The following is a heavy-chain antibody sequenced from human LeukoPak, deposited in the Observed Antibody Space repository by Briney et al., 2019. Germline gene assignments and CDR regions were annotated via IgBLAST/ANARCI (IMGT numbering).Heavy chain of an antibody. CDR3: ARDGAGANYRYGMDV. CDR2: IYISGST. J-gene: IGHJ6*02. D-gene: IGHD5-24*01. Sequence: SETLSLTCTVSGASISSYYWSWIRQPAGKGLEWIGRIYISGSTSCNPSLTSRVTMSVDTSKNQVSLKVTSVTAADTAVYYCARDGAGANYRYGMDVWGQGITVSVSS. V-gene: IGHV4-4*07. CDR1: GASISSYY.